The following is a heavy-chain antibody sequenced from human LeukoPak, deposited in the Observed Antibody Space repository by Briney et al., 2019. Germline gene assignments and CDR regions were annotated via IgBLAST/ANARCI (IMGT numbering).Heavy chain of an antibody. J-gene: IGHJ4*02. CDR3: ARDLYSSGWGYFDY. CDR2: IY. V-gene: IGHV4-38-2*02. Sequence: SETLSLTCTTSGYSISSGYYWDWIRQPPGKGLEWIGSIYYNPSLKSRVTISLDTSENQFSLKLSSVTAADTAVYYCARDLYSSGWGYFDYWGQGTLVTVSS. D-gene: IGHD6-19*01. CDR1: GYSISSGYY.